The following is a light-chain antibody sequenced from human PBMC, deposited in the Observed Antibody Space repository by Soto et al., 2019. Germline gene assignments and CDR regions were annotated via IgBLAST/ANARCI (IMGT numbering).Light chain of an antibody. CDR2: EGS. J-gene: IGLJ1*01. CDR3: CSYAGSSTFYV. Sequence: QSVLTQPASVSGSPGQSITISCTGTSSDVGSYKLVSWYQQHPGKAPKLMIYEGSKRPSGVSNRFSGSKSDNTASLTISGLQAEDEADYYCCSYAGSSTFYVFGTGTKVTVL. CDR1: SSDVGSYKL. V-gene: IGLV2-23*01.